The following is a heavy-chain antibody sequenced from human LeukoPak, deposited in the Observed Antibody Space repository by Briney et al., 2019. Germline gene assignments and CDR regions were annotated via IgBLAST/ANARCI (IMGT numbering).Heavy chain of an antibody. Sequence: ASVKVSCKASGYTFTGYYIHRVRQAPGQGLEWMGWINSNSGATNYAQKFQGRVTMTRDTSITTAYMELSSLRSDDTAVYYCARVRSLDYWGQGTLVTVSS. CDR1: GYTFTGYY. CDR2: INSNSGAT. V-gene: IGHV1-2*02. CDR3: ARVRSLDY. J-gene: IGHJ4*02.